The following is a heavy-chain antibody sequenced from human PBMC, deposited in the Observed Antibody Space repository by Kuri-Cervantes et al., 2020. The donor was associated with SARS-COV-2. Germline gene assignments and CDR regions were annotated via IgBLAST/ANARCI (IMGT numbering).Heavy chain of an antibody. D-gene: IGHD2-2*01. Sequence: GESLKISCAASGFTFSSYAMHWVRQAPGKGLEWVAVISYDGSNKYYADSVKGRFTISRDNSKNTLYLQMNSLRAEDTAVYYCARDHGYCSSTSCYFDYWGQGTLVTVSS. CDR3: ARDHGYCSSTSCYFDY. CDR1: GFTFSSYA. J-gene: IGHJ4*02. V-gene: IGHV3-30-3*01. CDR2: ISYDGSNK.